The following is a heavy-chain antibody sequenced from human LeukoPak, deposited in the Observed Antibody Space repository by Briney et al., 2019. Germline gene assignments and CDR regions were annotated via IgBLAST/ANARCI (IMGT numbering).Heavy chain of an antibody. V-gene: IGHV3-23*01. CDR3: ASSGSYYFPFDY. Sequence: GGSLRLSCTTSGFTFSRYAMTWVRQAPGEGLEWVSIISDSGGSPHYAHSVKGRFTISRDNSKDTVYLQMNSLRAEDTAIYYCASSGSYYFPFDYWGQGILVTVSS. CDR1: GFTFSRYA. D-gene: IGHD3-10*01. J-gene: IGHJ4*02. CDR2: ISDSGGSP.